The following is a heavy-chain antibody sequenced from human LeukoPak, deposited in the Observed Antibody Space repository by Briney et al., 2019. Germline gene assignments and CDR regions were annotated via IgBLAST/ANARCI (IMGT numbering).Heavy chain of an antibody. D-gene: IGHD5-18*01. Sequence: PSQTLSLTCTVSGGSIRSGTHYWSWIRQPAGKGLEWIGRIYTSGSTNYNPSLKSRVTMSVDTSKNQFSLKLSSVTAADTAVYYCARGGYSYGPSYHDAFDIWGQGTMVTVSS. CDR1: GGSIRSGTHY. CDR2: IYTSGST. J-gene: IGHJ3*02. V-gene: IGHV4-61*02. CDR3: ARGGYSYGPSYHDAFDI.